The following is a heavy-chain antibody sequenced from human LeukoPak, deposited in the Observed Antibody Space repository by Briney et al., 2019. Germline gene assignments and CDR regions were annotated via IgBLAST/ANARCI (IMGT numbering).Heavy chain of an antibody. J-gene: IGHJ3*02. CDR3: ARVLRGRSTTGTTAVSDT. CDR2: IWLDGSAE. CDR1: GFSFSSYD. D-gene: IGHD1-1*01. Sequence: GGSLRLSCAASGFSFSSYDMHWVRQAPGKGLEWVAIIWLDGSAEYYGDSVKGRFTVSRDNSKNTLYLQMDNLRVEDTAVYYCARVLRGRSTTGTTAVSDTWGQGTMVVVSS. V-gene: IGHV3-33*01.